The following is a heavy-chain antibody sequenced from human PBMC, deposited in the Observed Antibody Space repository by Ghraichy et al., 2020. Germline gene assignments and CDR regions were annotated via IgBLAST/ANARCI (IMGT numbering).Heavy chain of an antibody. V-gene: IGHV4-39*01. CDR2: IYYSGST. Sequence: SQNLSLTCTVSGGSISSSNSYWGWIRQPPGKGLEWIASIYYSGSTYYNPSLKSRVTISVDTSKDHFSLKLNSVTAADTAVYYCARQTYGSGATYDYWGQGALVTVSS. CDR1: GGSISSSNSY. D-gene: IGHD3-10*01. J-gene: IGHJ4*02. CDR3: ARQTYGSGATYDY.